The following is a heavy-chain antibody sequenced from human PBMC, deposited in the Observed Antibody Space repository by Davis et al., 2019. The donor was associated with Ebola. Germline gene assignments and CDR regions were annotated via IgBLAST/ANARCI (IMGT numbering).Heavy chain of an antibody. CDR2: IRYDGSNK. D-gene: IGHD6-13*01. J-gene: IGHJ4*02. CDR3: ARGPSTGNSFSY. V-gene: IGHV3-30*02. CDR1: GFTFSSYW. Sequence: GESLKISCAASGFTFSSYWMHWVRQAPGKGLEWMALIRYDGSNKYYADSVKGRFTISRDNSNNTLSLQMNSLRAEDTAVYYCARGPSTGNSFSYWGQGTLATVSS.